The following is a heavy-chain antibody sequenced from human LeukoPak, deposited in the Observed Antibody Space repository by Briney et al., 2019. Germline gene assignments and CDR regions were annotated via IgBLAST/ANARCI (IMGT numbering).Heavy chain of an antibody. CDR2: ISSSSRTR. CDR3: VRESIGFDY. V-gene: IGHV3-48*04. J-gene: IGHJ4*02. Sequence: PGGSLRLSCAASGFNFSTYNVNGVRQAPGKGLDWVSYISSSSRTRYYADSVKGRFTISRDNAKDSLYLQMNSLRAEDTAVYYCVRESIGFDYWGQGTLVTVSS. D-gene: IGHD2-15*01. CDR1: GFNFSTYN.